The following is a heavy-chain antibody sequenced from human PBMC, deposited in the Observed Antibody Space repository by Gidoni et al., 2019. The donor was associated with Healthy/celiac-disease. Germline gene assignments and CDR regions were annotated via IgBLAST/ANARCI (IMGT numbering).Heavy chain of an antibody. CDR3: ARDPHQLTGTVGAFDI. CDR2: IWYDGSNK. D-gene: IGHD1-20*01. CDR1: GFTFSSYG. V-gene: IGHV3-33*01. Sequence: QVQLVESGGGVVQPGRSLRLSCAASGFTFSSYGLHWVRQAPGKGLEWVAVIWYDGSNKYYADSVKGRFTISRDNSKNTLYLQMNSLRAEDTAVYYCARDPHQLTGTVGAFDIWGQGTMVTVSS. J-gene: IGHJ3*02.